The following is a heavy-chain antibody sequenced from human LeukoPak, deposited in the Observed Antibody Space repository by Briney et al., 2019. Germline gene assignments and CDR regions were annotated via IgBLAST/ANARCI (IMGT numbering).Heavy chain of an antibody. CDR2: ISYDGSNK. CDR1: GSTFSSYA. Sequence: GGSLRLSCAASGSTFSSYAMSWVRQAPGKGLEWVAVISYDGSNKYYADSVKGRFTISRDNSKNTLYLQMNSLRAEDTAVYYCARDPRSGSSPFDYWGQGTLVTVSS. D-gene: IGHD1-26*01. J-gene: IGHJ4*02. CDR3: ARDPRSGSSPFDY. V-gene: IGHV3-30-3*01.